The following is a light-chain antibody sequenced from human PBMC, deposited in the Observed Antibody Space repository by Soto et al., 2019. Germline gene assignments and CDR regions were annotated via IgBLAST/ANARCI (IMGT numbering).Light chain of an antibody. CDR1: QTISNW. J-gene: IGKJ1*01. CDR3: QHYNSYSEA. CDR2: KAS. Sequence: IQMTQSPSTLSASVGDTVTITCRASQTISNWLAWYQQKPGKAPKLLIYKASTLESGVPSRFSGSGSGTEFTLTISSLQPDDFATYYCQHYNSYSEAFGQGTKVDIK. V-gene: IGKV1-5*03.